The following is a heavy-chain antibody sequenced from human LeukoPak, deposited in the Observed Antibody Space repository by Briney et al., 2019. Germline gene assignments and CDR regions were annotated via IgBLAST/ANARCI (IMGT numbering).Heavy chain of an antibody. CDR1: GFTFSSYA. D-gene: IGHD3-3*01. Sequence: GGSLRLSCAASGFTFSSYAMSWVRQAPGKGLEWVSAISGSGGSTYYADSVKGRFTISRDNSKNTLYLQMNSLRAEDTAVYYCAKSRPGAVPLFGVVIIPPIYYFDYWGQGTLVTVSS. V-gene: IGHV3-23*01. CDR2: ISGSGGST. CDR3: AKSRPGAVPLFGVVIIPPIYYFDY. J-gene: IGHJ4*02.